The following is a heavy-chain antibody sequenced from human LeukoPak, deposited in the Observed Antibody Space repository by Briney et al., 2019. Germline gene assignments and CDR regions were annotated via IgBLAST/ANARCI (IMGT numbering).Heavy chain of an antibody. V-gene: IGHV3-23*01. CDR2: ISGSGGST. Sequence: GGSLRLSCAASGFTFSSYAMSWVRQAPGKGLEWVSAISGSGGSTYYADSVKGRFTISRDNSKNSLYLQMNSLRAEDTAVYYCARDYAPDIVVVPAAMRYWGQGTLVTVSS. J-gene: IGHJ4*02. D-gene: IGHD2-2*01. CDR1: GFTFSSYA. CDR3: ARDYAPDIVVVPAAMRY.